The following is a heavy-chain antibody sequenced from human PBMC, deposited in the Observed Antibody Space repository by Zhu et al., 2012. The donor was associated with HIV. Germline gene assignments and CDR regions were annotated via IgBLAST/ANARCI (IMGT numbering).Heavy chain of an antibody. CDR1: GYSISSGYY. CDR2: IYHSGST. CDR3: ARGSGYSYGLIDY. D-gene: IGHD5-18*01. V-gene: IGHV4-38-2*01. J-gene: IGHJ4*02. Sequence: QVQLQESGPGLVKPSETLSLTCAVSGYSISSGYYWGWIRQPPGKGLEWIGSIYHSGSTYYNPSLKSRVTISVDTSKNQFSLKLSSVTAADTAVYYCARGSGYSYGLIDYVGQGTLVTVSS.